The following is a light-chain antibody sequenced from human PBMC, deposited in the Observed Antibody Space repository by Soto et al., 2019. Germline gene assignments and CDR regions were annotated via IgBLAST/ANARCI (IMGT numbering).Light chain of an antibody. J-gene: IGLJ2*01. Sequence: QSALTQPASVSGSPGQSITISCTGTSSDVGCYNYVSWYQQHKGKAPKLMIYDVRNRPSGISNRFSGSKSGNTASLTISGIQAEDEADYYCSSYTRSSPYVVFGGGTKLTV. CDR1: SSDVGCYNY. CDR2: DVR. V-gene: IGLV2-14*01. CDR3: SSYTRSSPYVV.